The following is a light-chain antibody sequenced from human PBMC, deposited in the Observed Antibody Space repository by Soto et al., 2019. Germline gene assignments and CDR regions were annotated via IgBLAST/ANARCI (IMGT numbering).Light chain of an antibody. CDR1: SSDVGSYNL. Sequence: QSVLTQPASVSGSPGQSITISCTGTSSDVGSYNLVSWYQQHPGKAPKLMIYEGSKRPSGVSNRFSGSKSGNTASLTISGLQAEDEDDYYCCSYAGSSAHVVFGGGTQLTVL. CDR3: CSYAGSSAHVV. V-gene: IGLV2-23*01. CDR2: EGS. J-gene: IGLJ2*01.